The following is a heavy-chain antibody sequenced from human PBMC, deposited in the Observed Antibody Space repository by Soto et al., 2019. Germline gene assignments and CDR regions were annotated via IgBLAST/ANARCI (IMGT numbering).Heavy chain of an antibody. CDR3: ATHPPYGPLDH. CDR2: IYYSENT. CDR1: GGSISSRSIH. V-gene: IGHV4-39*01. Sequence: SETLSLPCTVSGGSISSRSIHWGWIRQPPGKGLEWIGNIYYSENTYYNPSLKSRVTISVDTSKNQFSLRLTSVTAAYTSVYYYATHPPYGPLDHWGQGTLVTVS. J-gene: IGHJ4*02. D-gene: IGHD4-17*01.